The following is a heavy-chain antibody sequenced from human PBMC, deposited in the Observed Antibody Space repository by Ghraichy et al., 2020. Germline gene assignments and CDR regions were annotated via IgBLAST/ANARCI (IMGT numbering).Heavy chain of an antibody. Sequence: SETLSPTCTVSGGSISSSTYYWGWIRQPPGKGLEWIGSIYYSGSTYYNPSLKSRVTISVDTSKNQFSLKLSSVTAADTAVYYCARQEGYEQHAGEFDPWGQGTLVTVSS. J-gene: IGHJ5*02. V-gene: IGHV4-39*01. CDR2: IYYSGST. D-gene: IGHD6-13*01. CDR1: GGSISSSTYY. CDR3: ARQEGYEQHAGEFDP.